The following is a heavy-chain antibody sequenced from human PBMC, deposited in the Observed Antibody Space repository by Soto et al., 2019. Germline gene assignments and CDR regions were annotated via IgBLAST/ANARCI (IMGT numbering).Heavy chain of an antibody. Sequence: EVQLVESGGGLVQPGGSLRLSCVASGFTFSSYSMNWVRQAPGKGLEWVSYISDSGSIKYYADSVKGRFTISRDNAKNSLYLQMNSLRGEDTAVYYCARDYRSGKRFFDLWGRGTLVTLS. CDR3: ARDYRSGKRFFDL. CDR2: ISDSGSIK. J-gene: IGHJ2*01. CDR1: GFTFSSYS. V-gene: IGHV3-48*01. D-gene: IGHD3-10*01.